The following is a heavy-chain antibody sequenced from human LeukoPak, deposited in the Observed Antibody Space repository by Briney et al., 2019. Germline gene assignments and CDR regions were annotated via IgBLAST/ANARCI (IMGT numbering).Heavy chain of an antibody. D-gene: IGHD6-13*01. Sequence: ASVKVSCKASGYTFTGYYMHWVRQAPGQGLEWMGWINPNSGGTNYAQKFQGRVTMTRDTSVSTTYMDLSRLRSDDTAVYYCARQQQLAIDYWGQGTLVTVSS. CDR1: GYTFTGYY. J-gene: IGHJ4*02. CDR3: ARQQQLAIDY. V-gene: IGHV1-2*02. CDR2: INPNSGGT.